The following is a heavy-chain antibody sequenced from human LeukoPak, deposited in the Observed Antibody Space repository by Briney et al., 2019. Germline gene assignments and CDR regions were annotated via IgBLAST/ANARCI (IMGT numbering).Heavy chain of an antibody. D-gene: IGHD2-8*02. CDR3: AKAADIVLYDY. Sequence: GGSLRLSCAASGFTFDDYAMHWVRQARGKGLEWVAFIRYDGSNKYYADSVKGRFTISRDNSKNTLYLQMNSLRAEDTAVYYCAKAADIVLYDYWGQGTLVTVSS. CDR1: GFTFDDYA. V-gene: IGHV3-30*02. J-gene: IGHJ4*02. CDR2: IRYDGSNK.